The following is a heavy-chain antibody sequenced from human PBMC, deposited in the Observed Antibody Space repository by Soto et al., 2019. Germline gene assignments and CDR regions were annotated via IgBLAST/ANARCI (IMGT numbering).Heavy chain of an antibody. CDR1: GGSISSSSYY. Sequence: SETLSLTCTVSGGSISSSSYYWGWIRQPPGKGLEWIGSIYYSGSTYYNPSLKSRVTISVDTSKNQFSLKLSSVTAADTAVYYCARLLGELRYFDTHYYFDYWGQGTLVTVSS. D-gene: IGHD3-9*01. CDR3: ARLLGELRYFDTHYYFDY. V-gene: IGHV4-39*01. J-gene: IGHJ4*02. CDR2: IYYSGST.